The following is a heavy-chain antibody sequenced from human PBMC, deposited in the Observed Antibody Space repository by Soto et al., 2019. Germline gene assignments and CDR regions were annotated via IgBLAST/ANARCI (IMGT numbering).Heavy chain of an antibody. J-gene: IGHJ4*02. CDR3: ARVVRYSSGWYYFDY. CDR2: IIPIFGTA. Sequence: ASVKVSCKASGGTFSSYAISWVRQAPGQGLEWMGGIIPIFGTANYAQKFQGRVTITADESTSTAYMELSSLRSEDTAVYYCARVVRYSSGWYYFDYWGQGTLVTV. D-gene: IGHD6-19*01. CDR1: GGTFSSYA. V-gene: IGHV1-69*13.